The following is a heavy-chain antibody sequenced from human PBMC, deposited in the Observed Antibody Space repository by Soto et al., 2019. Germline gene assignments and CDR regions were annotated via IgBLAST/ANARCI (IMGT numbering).Heavy chain of an antibody. Sequence: SETLSLTCTVSGGSISSSNWWSWVRQPPGKGLEWIGEIYHSGSTNYNPSLKSRVTISVDKSKNQFSLKLSSVTAADTAVYYCARERLSMVRGVMDVWGQGTTVTVPS. CDR1: GGSISSSNW. D-gene: IGHD3-10*01. V-gene: IGHV4-4*02. CDR2: IYHSGST. J-gene: IGHJ6*02. CDR3: ARERLSMVRGVMDV.